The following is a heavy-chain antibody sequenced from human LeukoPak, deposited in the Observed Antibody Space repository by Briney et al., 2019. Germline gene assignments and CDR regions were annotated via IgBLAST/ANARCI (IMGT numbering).Heavy chain of an antibody. J-gene: IGHJ3*02. Sequence: SETLSLTCTVSGGSIRSSYYYWGWIRQPPGKGLEWIGSIYDSGSTYYNPSLKSRVTISVDTSKNQFSLKLSSVTAADTAVYYCARGTFDIWGQGTMVTVSS. V-gene: IGHV4-39*01. CDR3: ARGTFDI. CDR2: IYDSGST. CDR1: GGSIRSSYYY.